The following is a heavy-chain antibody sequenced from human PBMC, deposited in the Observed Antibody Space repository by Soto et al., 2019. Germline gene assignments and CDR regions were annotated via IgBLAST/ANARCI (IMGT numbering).Heavy chain of an antibody. V-gene: IGHV1-18*01. CDR2: ISAYNGNT. CDR1: GYTFTSYG. Sequence: ASVKVSCKASGYTFTSYGISWVRQAPGQGLEWMGWISAYNGNTNYAQKLQGRVTMTTDTSTSTAYMELRSLRSDDTAVYYCARWAVYYYDSSGAQNWFDPWGQVTLVTVPS. CDR3: ARWAVYYYDSSGAQNWFDP. J-gene: IGHJ5*02. D-gene: IGHD3-22*01.